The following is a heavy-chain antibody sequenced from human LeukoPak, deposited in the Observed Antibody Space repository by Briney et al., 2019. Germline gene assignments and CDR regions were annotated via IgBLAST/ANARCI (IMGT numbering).Heavy chain of an antibody. J-gene: IGHJ4*02. Sequence: RAGGSLRLSCAASGFTFSSYGMQWVRQAPGKGREWVAVIWYDGSNKYYADSVNGRFTISRDNSKNTLYLQMNSLRAEDTAVYYCARDIYYGSGTFDYWGQGTLVTVSS. CDR3: ARDIYYGSGTFDY. V-gene: IGHV3-33*01. CDR2: IWYDGSNK. D-gene: IGHD3-10*01. CDR1: GFTFSSYG.